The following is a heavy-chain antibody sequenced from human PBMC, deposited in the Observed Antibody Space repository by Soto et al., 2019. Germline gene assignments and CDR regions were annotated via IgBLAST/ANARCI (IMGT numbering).Heavy chain of an antibody. D-gene: IGHD2-8*01. CDR1: GFTFSSYA. CDR2: ISGSGGST. CDR3: VRDGASLINLFFGMDV. Sequence: PGGSLRLSCAASGFTFSSYAMSWVRQAPRKGLEWVSAISGSGGSTYYADSVKGRFTISRDNSKNTLYLQMNSLGAEDTAVYYCVRDGASLINLFFGMDVWGQGTTVTVSS. J-gene: IGHJ6*02. V-gene: IGHV3-23*01.